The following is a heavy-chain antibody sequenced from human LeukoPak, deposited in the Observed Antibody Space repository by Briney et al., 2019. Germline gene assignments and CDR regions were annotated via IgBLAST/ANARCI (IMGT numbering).Heavy chain of an antibody. Sequence: SETLSLTCAVSGGSIYTYYCSWIRQPPLQGLDWVGYIYFNGTTNCNPSLTIRVTISVDTSPYQFSLTLSSGTVAAAAVSDYERSNVVVPSLTKGYYYYAMDVWGQGTTVTVSS. J-gene: IGHJ6*02. D-gene: IGHD2-2*01. CDR1: GGSIYTYY. V-gene: IGHV4-59*08. CDR3: ERSNVVVPSLTKGYYYYAMDV. CDR2: IYFNGTT.